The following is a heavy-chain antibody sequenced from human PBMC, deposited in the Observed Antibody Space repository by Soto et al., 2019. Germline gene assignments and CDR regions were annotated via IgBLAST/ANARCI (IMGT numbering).Heavy chain of an antibody. Sequence: GGSLRLSCAASGFTFSSYAMSWVRQAPGKGLEWVSAISGSGGSTYYADSVKGRFTISRDNSKNTLYLQMNSLRAEDTAVYYCAKGGLRTSRAYYDILTGYSHYYGMDVWGQGTTVTVSS. CDR3: AKGGLRTSRAYYDILTGYSHYYGMDV. D-gene: IGHD3-9*01. CDR1: GFTFSSYA. CDR2: ISGSGGST. J-gene: IGHJ6*02. V-gene: IGHV3-23*01.